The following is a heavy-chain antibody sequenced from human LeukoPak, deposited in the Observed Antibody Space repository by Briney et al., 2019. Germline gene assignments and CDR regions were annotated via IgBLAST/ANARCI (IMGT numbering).Heavy chain of an antibody. V-gene: IGHV1-3*03. CDR2: INAGNGNT. CDR1: GHTFTSYA. J-gene: IGHJ4*02. D-gene: IGHD3-16*01. CDR3: ARDVFGLSDGYFDY. Sequence: ASVKVSCKASGHTFTSYAMHWVRQAPGQRLEWMGWINAGNGNTKYSQEFQGRVTITRDTSASTAYMELSSLRSEDMAVYYCARDVFGLSDGYFDYWGQGTLVTVSS.